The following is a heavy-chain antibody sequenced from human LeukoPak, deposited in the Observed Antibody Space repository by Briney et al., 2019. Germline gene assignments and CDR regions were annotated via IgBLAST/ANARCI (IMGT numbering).Heavy chain of an antibody. J-gene: IGHJ3*02. CDR1: EYTFTDYY. V-gene: IGHV1-2*02. CDR2: INCKSGAT. D-gene: IGHD3-22*01. CDR3: ARQSLDYYETLDAFDI. Sequence: ASVKVACKASEYTFTDYYIHWMRQAPGQGLEWMGWINCKSGATSYAQKFRGRVTMTKDRPIRTAYMELSRLKSDDTAVYYCARQSLDYYETLDAFDIWGQGTVVTVSS.